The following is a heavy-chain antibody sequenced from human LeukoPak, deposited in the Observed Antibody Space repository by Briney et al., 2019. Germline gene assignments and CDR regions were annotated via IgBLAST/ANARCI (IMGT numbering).Heavy chain of an antibody. Sequence: PGGSLRLSCAASGFTFSSYAMSWVRQAPGKGLEWVSAISGSGGTAYYADSVKGRFTISRDNSKNTLYLQMNNLRGEDTAVYYCARVDIPRGYGNGYDAFDMWGQGTMVTVSS. V-gene: IGHV3-23*01. CDR2: ISGSGGTA. D-gene: IGHD5-18*01. CDR1: GFTFSSYA. J-gene: IGHJ3*02. CDR3: ARVDIPRGYGNGYDAFDM.